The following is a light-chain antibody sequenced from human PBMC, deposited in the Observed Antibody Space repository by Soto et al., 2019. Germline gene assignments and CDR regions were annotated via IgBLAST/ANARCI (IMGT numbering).Light chain of an antibody. CDR2: GAF. CDR3: QQYDKWPYT. Sequence: ENVLTQSPATLSVSPGERATLSCRTSQIIGTNLAWYQQKPGQAPRLLIYGAFIRAPGFPVRFRGTGSGSELNLTISSLQSEDGALYYCQQYDKWPYTFGQGTNLEIK. J-gene: IGKJ2*01. V-gene: IGKV3-15*01. CDR1: QIIGTN.